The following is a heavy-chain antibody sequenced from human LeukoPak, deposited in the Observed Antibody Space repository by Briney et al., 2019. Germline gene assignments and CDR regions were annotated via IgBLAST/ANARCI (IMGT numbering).Heavy chain of an antibody. J-gene: IGHJ4*02. Sequence: GGSLRLSCAASGYTFSSYAMSWVRQAPGKGLEWVSAISGSGGSTYYADSVKGRFTISRDNSKNTLYLQMNSLRAEDTAVYYCAKDRAEDSSGYYVWGQGTLVTVSS. CDR2: ISGSGGST. CDR1: GYTFSSYA. D-gene: IGHD3-22*01. V-gene: IGHV3-23*01. CDR3: AKDRAEDSSGYYV.